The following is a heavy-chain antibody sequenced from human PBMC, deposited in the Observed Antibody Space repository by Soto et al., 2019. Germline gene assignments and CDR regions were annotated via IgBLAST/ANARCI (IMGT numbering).Heavy chain of an antibody. D-gene: IGHD1-1*01. CDR1: GFTFDTYG. CDR2: ISYEGSNT. CDR3: ARVTPGNNLYYFSGLDF. Sequence: GGPLRLSCVASGFTFDTYGIHWVRQAPGKGLQWVALISYEGSNTYYADSVRGRFTISRDNSKNTLYLQMNTLRPEDTGVYYCARVTPGNNLYYFSGLDFWGQGTSVTVSS. J-gene: IGHJ6*02. V-gene: IGHV3-30-3*01.